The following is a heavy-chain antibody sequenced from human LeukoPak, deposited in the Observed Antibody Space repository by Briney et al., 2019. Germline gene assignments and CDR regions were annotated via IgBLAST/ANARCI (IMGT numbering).Heavy chain of an antibody. CDR3: AREADPDGMDV. CDR2: IYSGGST. V-gene: IGHV3-53*01. J-gene: IGHJ6*02. CDR1: GFTVSSNY. Sequence: GGSLRLSCAASGFTVSSNYMSWVRQAPGKGLEWVSVIYSGGSTYYADSVKGRFTISRDNSKNTLYLQMNSLRAEDAAVYYCAREADPDGMDVWGQGTTVTVSS.